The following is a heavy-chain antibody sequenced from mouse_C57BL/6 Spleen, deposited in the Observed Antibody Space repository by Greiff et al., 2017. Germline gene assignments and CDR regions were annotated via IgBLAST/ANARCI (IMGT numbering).Heavy chain of an antibody. Sequence: EVKLVESGPELVKPGASVKISCKASGYSFTGYYMHWVKQSHGNILDWIGYIHPYNGVSSYNQKFKGKATLTVDKSSSTAYMELRSLTSEDSAVCYCARVDSSGYGAYFDYWGQGTTLTVSA. CDR1: GYSFTGYY. CDR3: ARVDSSGYGAYFDY. J-gene: IGHJ2*01. V-gene: IGHV1-31*01. D-gene: IGHD3-2*02. CDR2: IHPYNGVS.